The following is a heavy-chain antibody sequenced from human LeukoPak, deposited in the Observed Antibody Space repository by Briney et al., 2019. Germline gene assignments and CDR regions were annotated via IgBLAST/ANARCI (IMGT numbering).Heavy chain of an antibody. J-gene: IGHJ6*02. D-gene: IGHD3-10*01. CDR3: ASQGSGSYRVLYYYYYGMDV. CDR1: GSSISSSSYY. Sequence: SETLSLTCTVSGSSISSSSYYWGLIRQPPGKGLEWIGSIYYSGSTYYNPSLKSRVTISVDTSKNQFSLKLSSVTAADTAVYYCASQGSGSYRVLYYYYYGMDVWGQGTTVTVSS. V-gene: IGHV4-39*01. CDR2: IYYSGST.